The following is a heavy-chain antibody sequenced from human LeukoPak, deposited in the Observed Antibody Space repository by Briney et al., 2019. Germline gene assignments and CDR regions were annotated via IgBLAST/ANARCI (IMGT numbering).Heavy chain of an antibody. CDR3: AKNGDRGAYCSGGSCYPYYYYYMDV. CDR1: GFTFSSYG. CDR2: VSSSGGTT. V-gene: IGHV3-23*01. J-gene: IGHJ6*03. D-gene: IGHD2-15*01. Sequence: GGTLRLSCAASGFTFSSYGMSWVRQAPGKGLEWVSAVSSSGGTTYYADSVKGRFTISRDNSKNTLSLQMNSLRAEDTAIYYCAKNGDRGAYCSGGSCYPYYYYYMDVWGKGTTVTVSS.